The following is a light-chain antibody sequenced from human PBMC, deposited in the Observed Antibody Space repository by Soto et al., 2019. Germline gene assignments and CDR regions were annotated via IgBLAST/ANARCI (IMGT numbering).Light chain of an antibody. J-gene: IGKJ4*01. Sequence: EIVMTQSPATLSVSPGERATISCRASQSVSSNLAWYQQKPGQAPRLLIYGASTRATGIPARFSGSGSGTEFTRTISSLQSEDFAVYYCQQYNNWPLTFGGGTKVEIK. CDR2: GAS. V-gene: IGKV3-15*01. CDR3: QQYNNWPLT. CDR1: QSVSSN.